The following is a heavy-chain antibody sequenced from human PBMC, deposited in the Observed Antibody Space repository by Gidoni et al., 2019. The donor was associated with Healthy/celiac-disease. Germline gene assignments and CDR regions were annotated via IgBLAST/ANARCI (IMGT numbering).Heavy chain of an antibody. D-gene: IGHD3-22*01. V-gene: IGHV1-8*01. CDR3: ARAYYYDSSGYYADAFDI. Sequence: QVQLVQSGAEVKKPGASVKVSCKASGYTFTSYDINWVRQATGQGLEWMGWMNPNSGNTGYAQKFQGRVTMTRNTSISTAYMELSSLRSEDTAVYYCARAYYYDSSGYYADAFDIWGQGTMVTVSS. CDR1: GYTFTSYD. J-gene: IGHJ3*02. CDR2: MNPNSGNT.